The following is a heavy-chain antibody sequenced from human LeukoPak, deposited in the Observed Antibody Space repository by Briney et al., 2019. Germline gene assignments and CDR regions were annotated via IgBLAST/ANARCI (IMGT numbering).Heavy chain of an antibody. V-gene: IGHV3-33*01. D-gene: IGHD4-17*01. CDR1: GFTFSSYG. J-gene: IGHJ4*02. CDR3: ARAVSDYGDYYFDY. CDR2: IWYDGSNK. Sequence: PGGSLRLSCAASGFTFSSYGMRWVRQAPGKGLEWVAVIWYDGSNKYYADSVKGRFTISRDNSKNTLYLQMNSLRAEDTAVYYCARAVSDYGDYYFDYWGQGTLVTVSS.